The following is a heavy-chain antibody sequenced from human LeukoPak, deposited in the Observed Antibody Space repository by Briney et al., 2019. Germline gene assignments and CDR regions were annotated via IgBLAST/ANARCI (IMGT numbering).Heavy chain of an antibody. CDR2: ISGSGGST. D-gene: IGHD2/OR15-2a*01. Sequence: QAGGSLRLSCAASGFTFSSYAMSWVRQAPGKGLEWVSAISGSGGSTYYADSVKGRFTISRDNSKNTLYLQMNSLRAEDTAVYYCAKDTRYLRGVDYWGQGTLVTVSS. CDR3: AKDTRYLRGVDY. CDR1: GFTFSSYA. V-gene: IGHV3-23*01. J-gene: IGHJ4*02.